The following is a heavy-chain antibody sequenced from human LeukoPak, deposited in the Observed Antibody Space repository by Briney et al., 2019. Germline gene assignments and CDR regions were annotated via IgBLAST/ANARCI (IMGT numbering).Heavy chain of an antibody. D-gene: IGHD3-3*01. CDR1: GLTFNMYW. CDR3: ARDCLGSQFWSGYYLGPDNYFDY. Sequence: TGGSLRLSCVASGLTFNMYWMSWLRQVPGKGLEWVANIKQDGTETHYVDSVKGRFTISRDNAKSSLYLQMNGLRAEDTAVYYCARDCLGSQFWSGYYLGPDNYFDYWGQGSLVTVSS. J-gene: IGHJ4*02. V-gene: IGHV3-7*01. CDR2: IKQDGTET.